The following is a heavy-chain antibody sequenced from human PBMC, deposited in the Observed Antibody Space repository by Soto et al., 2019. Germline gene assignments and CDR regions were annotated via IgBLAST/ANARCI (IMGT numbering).Heavy chain of an antibody. CDR1: GFTFSSYA. V-gene: IGHV3-23*01. J-gene: IGHJ6*02. CDR2: ISGSGGST. CDR3: AKRDGTSNSHSNYYGMDV. Sequence: PGGSLRLSCAASGFTFSSYAMSCVRQAPGKGLEWVSAISGSGGSTYYADSVKGRFTISRDNSKNTLYLQMNSLRAEDTAVYYCAKRDGTSNSHSNYYGMDVWGQGTTVTVSS. D-gene: IGHD4-4*01.